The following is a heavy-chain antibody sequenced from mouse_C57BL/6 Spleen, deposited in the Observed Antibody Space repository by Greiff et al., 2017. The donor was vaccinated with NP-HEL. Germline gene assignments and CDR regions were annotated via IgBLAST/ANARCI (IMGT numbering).Heavy chain of an antibody. J-gene: IGHJ4*01. CDR2: ISSGGSYT. Sequence: EVMLVESGGDLVKPGGSLKLSCAASGFTFSSYGMSWVRQTPDKRLEWVATISSGGSYTYYPDSVKGRFTISRDNAKNTLYLQMSSLKSEDTAMYYCARGDYDGYAMDYWGQGTSVTVSS. V-gene: IGHV5-6*01. CDR3: ARGDYDGYAMDY. D-gene: IGHD2-4*01. CDR1: GFTFSSYG.